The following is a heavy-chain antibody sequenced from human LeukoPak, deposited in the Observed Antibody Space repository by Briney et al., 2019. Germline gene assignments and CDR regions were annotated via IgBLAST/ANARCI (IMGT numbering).Heavy chain of an antibody. J-gene: IGHJ4*02. CDR3: GGFSYGGGGYFDY. V-gene: IGHV1-46*04. D-gene: IGHD5-18*01. CDR1: GYTFTNYY. CDR2: INPSGGST. Sequence: ASVKVSCKASGYTFTNYYMHWVRQAPGQGLEWMGIINPSGGSTSYAQKLQGRVTMTRDTSTSTVYMELSSLRSEDTAVYYWGGFSYGGGGYFDYWGQGTLVTVSS.